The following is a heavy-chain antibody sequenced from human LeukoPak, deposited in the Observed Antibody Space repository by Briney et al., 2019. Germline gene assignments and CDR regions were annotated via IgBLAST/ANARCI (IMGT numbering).Heavy chain of an antibody. J-gene: IGHJ6*02. V-gene: IGHV5-51*01. CDR2: IHPGDSDT. CDR1: GYSFSSYW. D-gene: IGHD1-1*01. Sequence: GESPKISCKGSGYSFSSYWIAWVRQMPGKGLEGMGIIHPGDSDTRYSPSFEGQVTISADKSISTAYLQWSRLKASDTAMYYCARLDGTTMYYYHGMDVWGQGTTVTVSS. CDR3: ARLDGTTMYYYHGMDV.